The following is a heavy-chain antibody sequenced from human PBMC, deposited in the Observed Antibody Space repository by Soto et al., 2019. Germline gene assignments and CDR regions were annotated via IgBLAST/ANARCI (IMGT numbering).Heavy chain of an antibody. CDR1: GGSISPYY. CDR3: ARFNWYFDL. CDR2: IYYSGST. V-gene: IGHV4-59*08. Sequence: SETLSLTCTVSGGSISPYYWNWIRQSPGKGLEWIGYIYYSGSTNYNPSLKSRVTISVDTSKNQFSLKLSSVTAADTAVYYCARFNWYFDLWGRGTLVTVSS. J-gene: IGHJ2*01.